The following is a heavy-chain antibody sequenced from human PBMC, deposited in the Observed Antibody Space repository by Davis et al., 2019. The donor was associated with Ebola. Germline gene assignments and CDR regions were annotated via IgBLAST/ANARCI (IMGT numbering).Heavy chain of an antibody. Sequence: MPSETLSLTCTVSGGSISSYYWSWIRQPPGKGLEWIGYIYYSGSTNYNPPLTSRVTISVDTSKNQFSLKLSSVTAADTALYYCARSRITAGGTGFDYWGQGTLVTVSS. D-gene: IGHD6-13*01. J-gene: IGHJ4*02. V-gene: IGHV4-59*01. CDR1: GGSISSYY. CDR2: IYYSGST. CDR3: ARSRITAGGTGFDY.